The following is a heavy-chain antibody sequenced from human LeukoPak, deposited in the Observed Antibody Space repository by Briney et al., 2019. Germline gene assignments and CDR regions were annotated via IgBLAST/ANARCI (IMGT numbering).Heavy chain of an antibody. CDR2: ISGSGDST. CDR3: ARTKSGSSPIDY. V-gene: IGHV3-23*01. J-gene: IGHJ4*02. CDR1: GFTFSSYA. Sequence: GGSLRLSCAASGFTFSSYAMSWVRQAPGKGLEWVSAISGSGDSTYYADSVKGRFTISRDNAKNSLYLQMNSLRAEDTAVYYCARTKSGSSPIDYWGQGTLVTVSS. D-gene: IGHD1-26*01.